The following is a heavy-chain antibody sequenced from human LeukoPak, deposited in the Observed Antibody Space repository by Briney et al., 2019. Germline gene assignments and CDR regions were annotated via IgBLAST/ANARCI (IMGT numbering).Heavy chain of an antibody. V-gene: IGHV4-4*02. J-gene: IGHJ4*02. CDR3: AREEMPGKFDY. CDR2: IYHSGNT. D-gene: IGHD1-26*01. CDR1: GGSISSSNW. Sequence: SETLSLTCAVSGGSISSSNWWSWVRQPPGKGLEWIGEIYHSGNTNYNPSLKSRVTISLDKSKNQFSLKLRSVTAADTAVYYCAREEMPGKFDYWGQGTQVTVSS.